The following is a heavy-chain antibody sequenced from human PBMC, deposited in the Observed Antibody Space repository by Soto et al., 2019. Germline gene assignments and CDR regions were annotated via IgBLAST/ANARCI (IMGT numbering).Heavy chain of an antibody. CDR3: ARTSMQSRGYSYGHGGMDV. J-gene: IGHJ6*02. V-gene: IGHV5-10-1*01. Sequence: PGESLKISCQASGYSFTIYWISWVRQMPGKGLEWMGRIDPSDSYTNYSPSFQGHVTISADKSISTAYLQWSSLKASDTAMYYCARTSMQSRGYSYGHGGMDVWGQGTTVTVSS. CDR2: IDPSDSYT. CDR1: GYSFTIYW. D-gene: IGHD5-18*01.